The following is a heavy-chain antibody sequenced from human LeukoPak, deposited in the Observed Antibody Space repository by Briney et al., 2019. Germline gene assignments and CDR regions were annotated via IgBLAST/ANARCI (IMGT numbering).Heavy chain of an antibody. CDR1: GGCISSSCYY. J-gene: IGHJ6*02. Sequence: PSETLSLTCTVSGGCISSSCYYWGWIRQPPGKGLEWIGSMYYTGSTYYHPSLKSRVTISADTSKNQFSLRLSSVTAADTALYYCARGMYAMDVWGQGTTVTVSS. V-gene: IGHV4-39*01. CDR3: ARGMYAMDV. CDR2: MYYTGST.